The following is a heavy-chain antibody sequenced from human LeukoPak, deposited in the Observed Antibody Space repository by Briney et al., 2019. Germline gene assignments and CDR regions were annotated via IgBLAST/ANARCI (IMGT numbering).Heavy chain of an antibody. CDR3: ARIDYGDYYYYYYYMDV. V-gene: IGHV4-39*07. Sequence: PSETLSLTCTVSGGSTSSSSYYWGWIRQPPGKGLEWIGSIYYSGSTYYNPSLKSRVTISVDTSKNQFSLKLSSVTAADTAVYYCARIDYGDYYYYYYYMDVWGKGTTVTVSS. D-gene: IGHD4-17*01. CDR1: GGSTSSSSYY. J-gene: IGHJ6*03. CDR2: IYYSGST.